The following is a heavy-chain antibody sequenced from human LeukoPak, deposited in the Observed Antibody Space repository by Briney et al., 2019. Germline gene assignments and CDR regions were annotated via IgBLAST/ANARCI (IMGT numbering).Heavy chain of an antibody. CDR2: ISAYNTNT. CDR3: ARVVPIAAAGRYNWFDP. V-gene: IGHV1-18*01. CDR1: GYSFMSYH. D-gene: IGHD6-13*01. Sequence: ASVKVSCKASGYSFMSYHITWVRQAPGQGLEWMGWISAYNTNTNYGQKLQGRVTMTTDTSTSTAYMELRSLRSDDTAVYYCARVVPIAAAGRYNWFDPWGQGTLVTVSS. J-gene: IGHJ5*02.